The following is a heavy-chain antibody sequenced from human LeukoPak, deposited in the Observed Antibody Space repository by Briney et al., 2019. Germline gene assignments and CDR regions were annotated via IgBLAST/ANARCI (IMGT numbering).Heavy chain of an antibody. J-gene: IGHJ6*02. V-gene: IGHV3-23*01. Sequence: TWGSLRLSCAASGFIFNNYAMSWVRQAPGRGLELVSAISGSGGSAYYAASVRGRFTISRDNSKNTLFLQMDSVSGEDKALYYGAQGSYCTGTDCYNLDVWGQGSTVTVPS. CDR2: ISGSGGSA. CDR3: AQGSYCTGTDCYNLDV. D-gene: IGHD2-2*02. CDR1: GFIFNNYA.